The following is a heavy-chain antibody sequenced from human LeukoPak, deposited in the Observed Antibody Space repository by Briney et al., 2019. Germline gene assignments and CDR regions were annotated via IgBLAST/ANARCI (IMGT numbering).Heavy chain of an antibody. CDR1: GFTFSSYS. Sequence: GGSLRLSCAASGFTFSSYSKNWVRQAPGKGLEWISSISSSSSYIYYADSGKGRFTISRDNPKNSLYLQMNSLTAEYTAVYYCASRLFGVVGGFDYWGQGTLVTVSS. J-gene: IGHJ4*02. CDR3: ASRLFGVVGGFDY. V-gene: IGHV3-21*01. CDR2: ISSSSSYI. D-gene: IGHD3-10*01.